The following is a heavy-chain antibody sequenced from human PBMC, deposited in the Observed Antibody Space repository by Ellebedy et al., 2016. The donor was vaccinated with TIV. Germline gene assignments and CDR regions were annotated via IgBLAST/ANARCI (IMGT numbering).Heavy chain of an antibody. J-gene: IGHJ4*02. Sequence: GESLKISCAASGFTFSTYGMHWVRQAPGKGLEWVSSISSNSGNKYCADSVEGRFTISRDNARNSLYLQMNSLRAEDTAVYYCARDLHFAFDYWGRGTLVTVSS. CDR2: ISSNSGNK. CDR1: GFTFSTYG. V-gene: IGHV3-21*01. CDR3: ARDLHFAFDY.